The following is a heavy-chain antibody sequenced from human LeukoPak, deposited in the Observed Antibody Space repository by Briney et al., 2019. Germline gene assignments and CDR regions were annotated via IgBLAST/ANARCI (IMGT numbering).Heavy chain of an antibody. CDR1: GFTFSSYA. CDR2: ISYDGSNK. Sequence: GRSLRLSCAASGFTFSSYAMHWVRQAPGKGLEWVAAISYDGSNKYYADSVKGRFTISRDNSKNTLYLQMNSLRAEDTAVYYCARDGASVGYSSGWYVGDFDYWGQGTLVTVSS. D-gene: IGHD6-19*01. V-gene: IGHV3-30*04. CDR3: ARDGASVGYSSGWYVGDFDY. J-gene: IGHJ4*02.